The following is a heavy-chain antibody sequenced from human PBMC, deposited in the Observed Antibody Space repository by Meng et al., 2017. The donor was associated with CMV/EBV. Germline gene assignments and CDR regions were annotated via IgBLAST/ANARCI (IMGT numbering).Heavy chain of an antibody. CDR1: GFTFRTYN. D-gene: IGHD3/OR15-3a*01. V-gene: IGHV3-21*01. Sequence: GGSLRLSCAASGFTFRTYNMNWVRQAPGRGLEWVSSITSNSDYVRYAGSVKGRFTISRDNVKNALYLQLNNVRAEGTALYYCARVGPRVTFVGFSFDFWGLGTLVTVSS. CDR2: ITSNSDYV. J-gene: IGHJ4*02. CDR3: ARVGPRVTFVGFSFDF.